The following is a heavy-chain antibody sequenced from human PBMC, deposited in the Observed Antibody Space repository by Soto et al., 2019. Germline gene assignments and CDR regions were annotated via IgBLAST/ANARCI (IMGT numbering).Heavy chain of an antibody. D-gene: IGHD1-1*01. CDR2: ISGSGGST. CDR3: AKESAGRRAYNWNDNWFDP. CDR1: GFTFSSYA. V-gene: IGHV3-23*01. J-gene: IGHJ5*02. Sequence: GGSLRLSCAASGFTFSSYAMSWVRQAPGKGLEWVSAISGSGGSTYYADSVKGRFTISRDNSKNTLYLQMNSLRAEDTAVYYCAKESAGRRAYNWNDNWFDPWGQGTLVTVSS.